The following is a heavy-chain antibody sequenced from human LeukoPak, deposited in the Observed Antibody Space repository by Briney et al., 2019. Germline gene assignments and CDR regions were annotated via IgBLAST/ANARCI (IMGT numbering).Heavy chain of an antibody. J-gene: IGHJ5*02. CDR3: ATITMVRGVMCWFDP. V-gene: IGHV1-24*01. CDR2: FDPEDGET. Sequence: ASVKVSCKVSGYTHTELSMHWVRQAPGKGLEWMGGFDPEDGETIYAQKFQGRVTMTEDTSTDTAYMELSSLRSEDTAVYYCATITMVRGVMCWFDPWGQGTLVTVSS. D-gene: IGHD3-10*01. CDR1: GYTHTELS.